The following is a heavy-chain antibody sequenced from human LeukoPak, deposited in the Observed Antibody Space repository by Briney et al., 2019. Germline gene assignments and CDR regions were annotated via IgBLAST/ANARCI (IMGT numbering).Heavy chain of an antibody. CDR2: IYHSVST. V-gene: IGHV4-4*02. D-gene: IGHD3-9*01. J-gene: IGHJ3*02. CDR3: ARSHKQLRYFDWARPLHSRKGGAFDI. Sequence: PSGTLSLTCAVSRGSLSGSNWWGWVRQPPGKWLEGIGEIYHSVSTNYNPSLKRRGTISVDKSKKQFSLKLSSVTAADTGVCYCARSHKQLRYFDWARPLHSRKGGAFDIWGQGTMVTVSS. CDR1: RGSLSGSNW.